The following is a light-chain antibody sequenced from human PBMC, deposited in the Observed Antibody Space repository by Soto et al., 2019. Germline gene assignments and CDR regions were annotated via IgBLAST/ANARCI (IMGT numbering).Light chain of an antibody. CDR3: QQCGSSST. CDR2: GAS. CDR1: QSVRSN. J-gene: IGKJ5*01. Sequence: EIVMTQSPATMSVSPGERATLSCRASQSVRSNLAWYQQKPGQAPRLLIYGASTRATGIPARFSGSGSGTDFTLTISRLEPEDFAVYYCQQCGSSSTFGQGTRLEIK. V-gene: IGKV3-15*01.